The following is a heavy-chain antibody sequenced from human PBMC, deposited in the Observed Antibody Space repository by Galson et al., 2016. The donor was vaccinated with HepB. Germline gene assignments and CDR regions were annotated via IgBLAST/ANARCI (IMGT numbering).Heavy chain of an antibody. CDR3: ARGRWSGIATRVGDLDY. CDR1: GGTFSSYA. Sequence: SVKVSCKASGGTFSSYAVSWVRQAPGQGLEWMGGILPIFGTANYAQKFQDRVTITADEFTGTAYMELHSLRSEDTAVYYCARGRWSGIATRVGDLDYWGQGTLVTVSS. CDR2: ILPIFGTA. D-gene: IGHD6-6*01. J-gene: IGHJ4*02. V-gene: IGHV1-69*13.